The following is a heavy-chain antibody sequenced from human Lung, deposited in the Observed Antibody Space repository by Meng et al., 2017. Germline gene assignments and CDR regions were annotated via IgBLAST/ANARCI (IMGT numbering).Heavy chain of an antibody. CDR1: GFYFSNAW. CDR3: TWDDKAVSDY. V-gene: IGHV3-15*01. J-gene: IGHJ4*02. Sequence: EGHLGGSGGDLVKPGGSLRFSCAASGFYFSNAWMSWVRQAPGKGLEWVGRIKSNTDGGTAEYAAPVTGRFTISRDDSKSTLYLQMSRLRIDDTGVYYCTWDDKAVSDYWGQGTLVTVSS. CDR2: IKSNTDGGTA. D-gene: IGHD3-9*01.